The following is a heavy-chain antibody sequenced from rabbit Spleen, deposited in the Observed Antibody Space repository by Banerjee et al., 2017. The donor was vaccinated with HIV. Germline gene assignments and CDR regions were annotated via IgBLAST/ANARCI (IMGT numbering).Heavy chain of an antibody. D-gene: IGHD6-1*01. V-gene: IGHV1S45*01. Sequence: QEQLVESGGGLVKPEGSLKLSCTASGFSFSDRDVMCWVRQAPGKGLEWIACINTATGKPVYASWAKGRFTISRTSSTTVALQMTSLTVADTATYFCARDVAGYAAYGDDNLWGPGTLVTVS. J-gene: IGHJ4*01. CDR3: ARDVAGYAAYGDDNL. CDR2: INTATGKP. CDR1: GFSFSDRDV.